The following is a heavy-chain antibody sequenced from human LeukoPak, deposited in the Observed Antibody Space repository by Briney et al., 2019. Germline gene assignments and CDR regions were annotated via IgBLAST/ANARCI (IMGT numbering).Heavy chain of an antibody. Sequence: SETLSLTCTVSGDSISSYYCSWIRQPPGKGLEWIGEIYQSGSTNYNPSLKSRVTISVDKSKNQFSLKLSSVTAADTAVYYCARRMVGARDYFDYWGQGTLVTVSS. CDR1: GDSISSYY. D-gene: IGHD1-26*01. J-gene: IGHJ4*02. CDR2: IYQSGST. CDR3: ARRMVGARDYFDY. V-gene: IGHV4-59*12.